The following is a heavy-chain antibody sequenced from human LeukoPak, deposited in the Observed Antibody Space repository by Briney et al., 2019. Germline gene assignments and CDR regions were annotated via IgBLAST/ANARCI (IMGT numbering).Heavy chain of an antibody. D-gene: IGHD6-19*01. CDR3: AKGSSGWYAVDY. V-gene: IGHV3-21*01. J-gene: IGHJ4*02. CDR1: GFTFSSYS. Sequence: GGSLRLSCAASGFTFSSYSMNWVRQAPGKGLEWVSSISSSSSYIYYADSVKGRFTISRDNAKNSLYLQMNSLRAEDTAVYYCAKGSSGWYAVDYWGQGTLVTVSS. CDR2: ISSSSSYI.